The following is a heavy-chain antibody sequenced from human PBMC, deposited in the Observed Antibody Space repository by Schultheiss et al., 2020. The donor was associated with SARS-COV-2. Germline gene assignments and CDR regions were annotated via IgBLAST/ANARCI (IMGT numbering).Heavy chain of an antibody. CDR2: INHSGST. J-gene: IGHJ5*02. V-gene: IGHV4-34*01. CDR3: ARTANYYDSSAANWFDP. Sequence: SETLSLTCAVYGGSFSGYYWSWIRQPPGKGLEWIGEINHSGSTNYNPSLKSRVTISVDTSKNQFSLKLSSVTAADTAVYYCARTANYYDSSAANWFDPWGQGTLVTVSS. D-gene: IGHD3-22*01. CDR1: GGSFSGYY.